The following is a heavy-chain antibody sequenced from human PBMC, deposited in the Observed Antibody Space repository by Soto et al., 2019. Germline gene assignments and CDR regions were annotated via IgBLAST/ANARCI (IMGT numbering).Heavy chain of an antibody. V-gene: IGHV4-4*02. D-gene: IGHD3-22*01. Sequence: SETLSLTCAVSGGSISRSNWWSWVRQSPGKGLEWIGEIYPSGSTNYNPPLKSRITITVDKSKNQFTLKLNYMTTADKAEYYSARRNYDTTGYYYWFDPWGQGTLVTVS. J-gene: IGHJ5*02. CDR1: GGSISRSNW. CDR3: ARRNYDTTGYYYWFDP. CDR2: IYPSGST.